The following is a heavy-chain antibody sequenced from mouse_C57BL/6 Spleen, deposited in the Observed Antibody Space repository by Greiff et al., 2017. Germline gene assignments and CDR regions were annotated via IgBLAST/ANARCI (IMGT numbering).Heavy chain of an antibody. Sequence: EVKLQESGGGLVQPGGSMKLSCVASGFTFSNYWMNWVRQSPEKGLEWVAQIRLKSDNYATNYAESVKGRFTISRDDSKSSVYLQMNNLRAEDTGIYYCTADGYYDWGQGTTLTVSS. CDR2: IRLKSDNYAT. V-gene: IGHV6-3*01. CDR1: GFTFSNYW. D-gene: IGHD2-3*01. CDR3: TADGYYD. J-gene: IGHJ2*01.